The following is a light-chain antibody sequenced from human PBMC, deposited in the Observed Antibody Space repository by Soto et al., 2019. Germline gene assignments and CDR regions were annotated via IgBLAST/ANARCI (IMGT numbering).Light chain of an antibody. CDR2: DSS. V-gene: IGKV3D-15*01. CDR3: QHFGDWPS. CDR1: QSVSSH. Sequence: EIRMTQSPATLSVSPGDNATLSCRASQSVSSHVVWYQQKPDQAPRLLISDSSTRAPGIPARFSGSGSGTEFTLTISSLQSDDFAVYYCQHFGDWPSFGLGTKVEI. J-gene: IGKJ1*01.